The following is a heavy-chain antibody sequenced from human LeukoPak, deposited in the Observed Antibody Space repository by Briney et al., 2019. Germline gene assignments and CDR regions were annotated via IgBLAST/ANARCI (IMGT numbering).Heavy chain of an antibody. J-gene: IGHJ4*02. D-gene: IGHD3-10*01. Sequence: PSETLSLTCAVYGGSFSGYYWSWIRQPPGKGLEWIGEINHSGSTNYNPSLKSRVTISVDTSKNQFSLKLSSVTAADTAVYYCARGLGLLWFGESSPLGYWGQGTLVTVSS. V-gene: IGHV4-34*01. CDR2: INHSGST. CDR1: GGSFSGYY. CDR3: ARGLGLLWFGESSPLGY.